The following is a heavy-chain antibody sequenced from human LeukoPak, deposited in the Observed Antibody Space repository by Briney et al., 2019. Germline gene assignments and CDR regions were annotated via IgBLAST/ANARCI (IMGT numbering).Heavy chain of an antibody. CDR3: ARVSGLSGHFDY. CDR1: GGSISSSSYN. D-gene: IGHD2-15*01. Sequence: PSETLSLTCTVSGGSISSSSYNWGWIRQPPGKGLEWIGSFDNSGSTYYNPSLKSRVTISVDTSKDQFSLKLTSVTAADTAVYYCARVSGLSGHFDYWGQGTLVTVSS. J-gene: IGHJ4*02. CDR2: FDNSGST. V-gene: IGHV4-39*01.